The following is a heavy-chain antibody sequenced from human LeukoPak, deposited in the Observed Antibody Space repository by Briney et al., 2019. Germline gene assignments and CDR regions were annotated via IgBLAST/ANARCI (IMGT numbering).Heavy chain of an antibody. CDR3: TRGFFADGNGDYNKELDF. CDR1: GYSFTSFD. D-gene: IGHD2-21*02. Sequence: ASVKVSSKASGYSFTSFDVNWVRQATGQGLEWMGWMNPHSGHTGYAQKFQGRVTMTSDTSISTAYMELSSLGSEDTAVYYCTRGFFADGNGDYNKELDFWGQGTQVTVSS. V-gene: IGHV1-8*01. J-gene: IGHJ4*02. CDR2: MNPHSGHT.